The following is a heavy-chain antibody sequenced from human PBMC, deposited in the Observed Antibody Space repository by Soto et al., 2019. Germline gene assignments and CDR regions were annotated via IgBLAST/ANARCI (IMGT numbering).Heavy chain of an antibody. CDR2: IYYSGST. D-gene: IGHD5-18*01. V-gene: IGHV4-39*02. CDR3: ARERLGGYSYGKPDYYGMDV. J-gene: IGHJ6*02. CDR1: GGSISSSSYY. Sequence: SETLSLTCTVSGGSISSSSYYWGWIRQPPGKGLEWIGSIYYSGSTYYNPSLKSRVTISVDTSKNQFSLKLSSVTAADTAVYYCARERLGGYSYGKPDYYGMDVWGQGTTVTVS.